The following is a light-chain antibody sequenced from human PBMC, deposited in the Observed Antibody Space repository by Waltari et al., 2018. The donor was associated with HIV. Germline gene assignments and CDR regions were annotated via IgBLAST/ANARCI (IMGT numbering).Light chain of an antibody. V-gene: IGLV1-47*01. CDR2: RND. J-gene: IGLJ3*02. CDR1: ISNLGGNF. CDR3: STWDNSLSHWV. Sequence: QSVVTQPPSASGTPGQNISISCSGDISNLGGNFVYWYQQRPGPAPRLLIYRNDQRPSGVPDRFSGYKSATSASLAISGLRSEDEADYHCSTWDNSLSHWVFGGGTKVTVL.